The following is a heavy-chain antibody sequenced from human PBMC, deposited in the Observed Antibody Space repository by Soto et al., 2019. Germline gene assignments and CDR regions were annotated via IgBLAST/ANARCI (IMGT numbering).Heavy chain of an antibody. CDR3: AMSVLRYFDWSLYYFDY. V-gene: IGHV1-46*03. D-gene: IGHD3-9*01. CDR1: GYTFTSYY. Sequence: ASVKVSCKASGYTFTSYYMHWVRQAPGQGLEWMGIINPSGGSTSYAQKFQGRVTMTRDTSTSTVYMELSSLRSEDTAVYYCAMSVLRYFDWSLYYFDYWGQRTLVTVSS. J-gene: IGHJ4*02. CDR2: INPSGGST.